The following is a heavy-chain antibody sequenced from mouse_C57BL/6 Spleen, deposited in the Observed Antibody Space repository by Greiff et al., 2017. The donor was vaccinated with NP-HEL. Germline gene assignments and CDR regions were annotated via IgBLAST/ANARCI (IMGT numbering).Heavy chain of an antibody. J-gene: IGHJ4*01. CDR2: IDPANGNT. V-gene: IGHV14-3*01. CDR3: AGGVTGPYYAMDY. Sequence: EVQLQQSVAELVRPGASVKLSCTASGFNIKNTYMHWVKQRPEQGLEWIGRIDPANGNTKYAPKFQGKATITADTSSNTAYLQLSSLTSEDTAIYDCAGGVTGPYYAMDYWGQGTSVTVSS. CDR1: GFNIKNTY. D-gene: IGHD2-2*01.